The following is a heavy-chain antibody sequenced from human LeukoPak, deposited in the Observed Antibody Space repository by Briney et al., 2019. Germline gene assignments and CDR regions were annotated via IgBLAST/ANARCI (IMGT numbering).Heavy chain of an antibody. CDR2: IYYSGST. D-gene: IGHD5-24*01. CDR3: ARDQIESNYYYGMDV. V-gene: IGHV4-59*12. J-gene: IGHJ6*02. Sequence: PSETLSLTCTVSGGSISSYYWSWIRQPPGKGLEWIGYIYYSGSTNYNPSLKSRVTISVDTSKNQFSLKLSSVTAADTAVYYCARDQIESNYYYGMDVWGQGTTVTVSS. CDR1: GGSISSYY.